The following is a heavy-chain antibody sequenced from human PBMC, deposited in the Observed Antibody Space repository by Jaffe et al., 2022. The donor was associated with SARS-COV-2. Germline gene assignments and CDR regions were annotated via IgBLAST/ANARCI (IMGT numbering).Heavy chain of an antibody. Sequence: EVQLVESGGGLVKPGGSLRLSCAASGFTFSSYSMNWVRQAPGKGLEWVSSISSSSSYIYYADSVKGRFTISRDNAKNSLYLQMNSLRAEDTAVYYCARVGVVFSYYEESGFDYWGQGTLVTVSS. D-gene: IGHD1-26*01. CDR3: ARVGVVFSYYEESGFDY. V-gene: IGHV3-21*01. J-gene: IGHJ4*02. CDR2: ISSSSSYI. CDR1: GFTFSSYS.